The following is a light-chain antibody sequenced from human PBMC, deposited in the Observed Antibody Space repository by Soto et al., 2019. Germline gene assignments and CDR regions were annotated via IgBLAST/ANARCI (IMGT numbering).Light chain of an antibody. CDR2: GTS. Sequence: EIVLTQSPGTLSLSPGERATLSCRASQSVTSTYLAWFQHKPGQAPRLLIYGTSNRATGIPDRFSGSGSGTDFTLTISRLEPEDFAVYYCQHYGSSLFTCGHGTRLEIK. J-gene: IGKJ5*01. CDR1: QSVTSTY. V-gene: IGKV3-20*01. CDR3: QHYGSSLFT.